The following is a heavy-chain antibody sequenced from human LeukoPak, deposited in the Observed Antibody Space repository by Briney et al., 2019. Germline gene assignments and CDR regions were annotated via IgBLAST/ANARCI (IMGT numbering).Heavy chain of an antibody. CDR2: ISGSGGST. Sequence: GGSLRLSCAASGFTFSSYAMSWARQAPGKGLEWVSAISGSGGSTYYADSVKGRFTISRDNSKNTLYLQMNSLRAEDTAVYYCAKGVYSYGFHDAFDIWGQGTMVTVSS. J-gene: IGHJ3*02. CDR3: AKGVYSYGFHDAFDI. V-gene: IGHV3-23*01. D-gene: IGHD5-18*01. CDR1: GFTFSSYA.